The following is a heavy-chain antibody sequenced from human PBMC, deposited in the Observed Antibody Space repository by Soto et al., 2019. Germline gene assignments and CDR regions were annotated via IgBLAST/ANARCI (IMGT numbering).Heavy chain of an antibody. Sequence: QVQLVESGGGVVQPGRSLRLSCAASGFTFRSSVMHWVRQAPGKGLEWVAVISYDGSNKYYADSVKGRFTISRDNSKKTLYLQMNSLRAEDTAVYYCAKDAPGSGWLSDYWGQGTLVTVSS. CDR1: GFTFRSSV. CDR3: AKDAPGSGWLSDY. D-gene: IGHD3-22*01. V-gene: IGHV3-30*18. J-gene: IGHJ4*02. CDR2: ISYDGSNK.